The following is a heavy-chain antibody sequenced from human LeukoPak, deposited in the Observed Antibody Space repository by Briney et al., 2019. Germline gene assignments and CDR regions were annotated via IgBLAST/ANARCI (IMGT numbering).Heavy chain of an antibody. V-gene: IGHV1-69*11. J-gene: IGHJ3*02. CDR2: INPSGGST. Sequence: ASVKVSCKASGGTFSSYAISWVRQAPGQGLEWMGIINPSGGSTSYAQKFQGRVTITADESTSTAYMELSSLRSEDTAVYYCARAERGILTKNAFDIWGQGTMVTVSS. CDR3: ARAERGILTKNAFDI. CDR1: GGTFSSYA. D-gene: IGHD3-9*01.